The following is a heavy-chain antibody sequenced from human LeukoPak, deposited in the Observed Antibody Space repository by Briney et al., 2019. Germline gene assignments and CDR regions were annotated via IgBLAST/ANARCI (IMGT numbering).Heavy chain of an antibody. Sequence: QPGGSLRLSCAASGFTFDDYAMHWVRQAPGKGLEWVSGISWNSGSIGYADSVKGRFTISRDNSRNTLYLQMNSLRAEDTAVYYCARDERFLEWLLYRYPFDYWGQGTLVTVSS. V-gene: IGHV3-9*01. CDR2: ISWNSGSI. CDR1: GFTFDDYA. D-gene: IGHD3-3*01. CDR3: ARDERFLEWLLYRYPFDY. J-gene: IGHJ4*02.